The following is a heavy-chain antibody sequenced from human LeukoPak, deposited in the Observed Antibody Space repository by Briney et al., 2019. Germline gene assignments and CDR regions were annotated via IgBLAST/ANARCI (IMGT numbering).Heavy chain of an antibody. V-gene: IGHV1-8*02. D-gene: IGHD3-10*01. J-gene: IGHJ5*02. Sequence: ASVKVSCKASGYTFTSYDINWVRQATGQGLEWMGWMNPNSGNTGYAQKFQGRVTMTTDTSTSTAYMELRSLRSDDTAVYYCARGVGSGSSKPFDPWGQGTLVTVSS. CDR1: GYTFTSYD. CDR3: ARGVGSGSSKPFDP. CDR2: MNPNSGNT.